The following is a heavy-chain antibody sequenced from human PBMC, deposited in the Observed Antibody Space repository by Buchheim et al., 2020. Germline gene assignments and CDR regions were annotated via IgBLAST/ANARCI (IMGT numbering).Heavy chain of an antibody. CDR1: GFTFSSYE. J-gene: IGHJ3*02. CDR2: ISSSGSTI. D-gene: IGHD3-10*01. V-gene: IGHV3-48*03. CDR3: ARAMVRGPYDAFDI. Sequence: EVQLVESGGGLVQPGGSLRLSCAASGFTFSSYEMNWVRQAPGKGLEWVSYISSSGSTIYYADSVKGRFTISSDNAKNSLYLQMNSLRAEDTAVYYCARAMVRGPYDAFDIWGQGT.